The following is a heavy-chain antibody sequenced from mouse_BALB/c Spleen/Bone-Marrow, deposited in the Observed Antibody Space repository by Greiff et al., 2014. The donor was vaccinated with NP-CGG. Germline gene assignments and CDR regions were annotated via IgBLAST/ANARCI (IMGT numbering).Heavy chain of an antibody. V-gene: IGHV1-18*01. Sequence: VQLQQPGPELVKPGASMKISCKASGYSFTGYTMNWVKQSHGENLEWIGLINPYNGGTSYNQKFKGKATLTVDKSSSTAYMELLSLTSEDSAVYYCARDGNGFAYWGQGTLVTVSA. J-gene: IGHJ3*01. D-gene: IGHD2-1*01. CDR1: GYSFTGYT. CDR2: INPYNGGT. CDR3: ARDGNGFAY.